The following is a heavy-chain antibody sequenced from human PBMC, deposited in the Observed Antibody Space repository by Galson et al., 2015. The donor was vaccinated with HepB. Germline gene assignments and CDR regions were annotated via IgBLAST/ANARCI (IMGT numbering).Heavy chain of an antibody. Sequence: SVKVSCKASGYTFTSYAMNWVRQAPGQGLEWMGWINTNTGNPTYAQGFTGRFVFSLDTSVSTAYLQISSLKAEDTAVYYCASTLRQNPVPHPTYWGQGTLVTVSS. CDR1: GYTFTSYA. V-gene: IGHV7-4-1*02. CDR2: INTNTGNP. CDR3: ASTLRQNPVPHPTY. J-gene: IGHJ4*02. D-gene: IGHD3-16*01.